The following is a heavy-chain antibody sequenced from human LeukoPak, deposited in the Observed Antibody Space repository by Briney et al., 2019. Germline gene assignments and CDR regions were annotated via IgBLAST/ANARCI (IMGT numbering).Heavy chain of an antibody. V-gene: IGHV3-33*08. J-gene: IGHJ4*02. CDR1: GFTFSSYA. CDR3: ARDGGYEYYFDY. D-gene: IGHD5-12*01. CDR2: IWYDGSNK. Sequence: GGSLRLSCAASGFTFSSYAMSWVRQAPGKGLEWVAVIWYDGSNKYYADSVKGRFTISRDNSKNTLYLQMNSLRAEDTAVYYCARDGGYEYYFDYWGQGTLVTVSS.